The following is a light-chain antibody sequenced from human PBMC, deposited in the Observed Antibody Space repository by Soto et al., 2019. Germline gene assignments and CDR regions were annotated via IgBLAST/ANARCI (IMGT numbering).Light chain of an antibody. CDR3: QQYGSSPQT. J-gene: IGKJ1*01. V-gene: IGKV3-20*01. CDR2: GAS. CDR1: QSLPTKA. Sequence: EIVLTQSPGTLSLSPGERVTLSCRASQSLPTKALAWYQQKPGQTPRLLIYGASTRDTAIPDRFNGSGSGTDFTLTISRVEPEDFAVYYCQQYGSSPQTFGQGTKVEIK.